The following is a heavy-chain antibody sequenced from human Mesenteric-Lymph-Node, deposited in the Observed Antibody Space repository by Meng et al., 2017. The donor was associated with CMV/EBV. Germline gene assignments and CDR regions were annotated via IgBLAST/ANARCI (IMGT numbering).Heavy chain of an antibody. CDR2: IYYSGSTY. Sequence: QLQLQESCPGLVKPSETLSLTCTVSGGSISSSSYYWGWIRQPPGKGLEWIGYIYYSGSTYYYNTSLKTRVTISVDTSKNQFSLKLSSVTAADTAVYYCARHSALLVTNFDYWGQGTLVTVSS. J-gene: IGHJ4*02. D-gene: IGHD3-3*02. V-gene: IGHV4-39*01. CDR1: GGSISSSSYY. CDR3: ARHSALLVTNFDY.